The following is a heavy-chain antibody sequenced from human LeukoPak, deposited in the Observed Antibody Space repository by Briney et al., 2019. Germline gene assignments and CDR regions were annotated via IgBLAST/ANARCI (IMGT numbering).Heavy chain of an antibody. CDR2: IYYSGNT. J-gene: IGHJ4*02. CDR3: ARLAGSGSYYNPYYFDY. Sequence: PSETLSLTCTVSGGSISSYYWSWIRQPPGKGLEWIGYIYYSGNTNYNPSLQSRVTISVDTSKNQFSLKLSSVTAADTAVYYCARLAGSGSYYNPYYFDYWGQGTLVTVSS. D-gene: IGHD3-10*01. CDR1: GGSISSYY. V-gene: IGHV4-59*08.